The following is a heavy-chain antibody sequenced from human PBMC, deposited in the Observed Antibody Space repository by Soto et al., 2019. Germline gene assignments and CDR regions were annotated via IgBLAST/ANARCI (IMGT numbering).Heavy chain of an antibody. V-gene: IGHV3-7*01. Sequence: GGSLRLSCAASGFTFSSYWMSWVRQAPGKGLEWVANIKQDGSEKYYVDSVKGRFTISRDNAKNSLYLQMNSLRAEDTAVYYCARAILYTYSSSWYKKYYYYYMDVWGKGTTVTVSS. CDR1: GFTFSSYW. CDR3: ARAILYTYSSSWYKKYYYYYMDV. CDR2: IKQDGSEK. J-gene: IGHJ6*03. D-gene: IGHD6-13*01.